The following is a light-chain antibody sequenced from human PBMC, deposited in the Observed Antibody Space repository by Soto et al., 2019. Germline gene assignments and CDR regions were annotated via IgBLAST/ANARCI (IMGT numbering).Light chain of an antibody. J-gene: IGKJ2*01. Sequence: EIVLTQSPGTLSLSPGEGATLSCRASQSVSRGFLAWYQQKPGQAPRILIYGTSNRATGIPDRCSGSGSGTDFTLTISRLEPEDFAVYYCQQYGYSFTFGQGTKLEIK. CDR1: QSVSRGF. V-gene: IGKV3-20*01. CDR3: QQYGYSFT. CDR2: GTS.